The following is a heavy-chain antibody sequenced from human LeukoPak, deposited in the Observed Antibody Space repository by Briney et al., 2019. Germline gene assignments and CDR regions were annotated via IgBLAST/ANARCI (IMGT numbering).Heavy chain of an antibody. V-gene: IGHV1-46*01. CDR2: INPSGGST. D-gene: IGHD4-17*01. CDR1: GYTFTSYY. Sequence: ASVKVSCKASGYTFTSYYMHWVRQAPGQGLEWMGIINPSGGSTSYAPKFQGRVTMTRDTSTSTVYMELSSLRSEDTAVYYCARGPGPDDYGDYEDYFDYWGQGTLVTVSS. J-gene: IGHJ4*02. CDR3: ARGPGPDDYGDYEDYFDY.